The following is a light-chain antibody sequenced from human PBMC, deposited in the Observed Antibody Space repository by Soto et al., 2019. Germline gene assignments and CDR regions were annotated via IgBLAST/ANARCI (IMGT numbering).Light chain of an antibody. CDR3: NAQADNGKHV. CDR2: EVS. CDR1: SNDVGHSSF. J-gene: IGLJ1*01. Sequence: QSARTQPPSASGSPGQSVTSSCTGNSNDVGHSSFISWYQQHPGKGPKLIIYEVSKRPSGVPDRFSGSKSGNTASLSVSGLQDEDEADYFCNAQADNGKHVFGTGTKVTVL. V-gene: IGLV2-8*01.